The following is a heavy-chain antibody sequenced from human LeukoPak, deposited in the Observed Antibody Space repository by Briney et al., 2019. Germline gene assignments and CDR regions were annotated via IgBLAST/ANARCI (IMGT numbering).Heavy chain of an antibody. V-gene: IGHV3-23*01. CDR2: ISGSGGST. D-gene: IGHD1-26*01. Sequence: GGSLRLSCAASGFTFSSYGMHWVRQAPGKGLEWVSAISGSGGSTYYADSVKGRFTISRDNSKNTLYLQMNSLRAEDTAVYYCAKERYSGSYFSWGQGTLVTVSS. CDR1: GFTFSSYG. J-gene: IGHJ5*02. CDR3: AKERYSGSYFS.